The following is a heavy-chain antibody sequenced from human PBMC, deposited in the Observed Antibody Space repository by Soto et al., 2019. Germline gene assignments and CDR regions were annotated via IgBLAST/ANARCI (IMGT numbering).Heavy chain of an antibody. D-gene: IGHD5-18*01. V-gene: IGHV4-39*02. CDR3: ARLEYSYGASSYFYY. CDR2: IYYSRST. Sequence: SEPLSLDRTRTYGPIVSSSYLRGWLRQPPGKGLEWIGCIYYSRSTYYHPSLKRRVTISVYTSKNHFSLKLSSVTAADTAVYYCARLEYSYGASSYFYYLGLRTAVTISA. J-gene: IGHJ4*01. CDR1: YGPIVSSSYL.